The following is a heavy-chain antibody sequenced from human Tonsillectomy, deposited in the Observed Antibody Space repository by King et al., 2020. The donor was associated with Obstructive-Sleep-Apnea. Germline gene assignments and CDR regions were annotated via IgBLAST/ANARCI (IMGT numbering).Heavy chain of an antibody. CDR1: GFTFSSYS. CDR3: ARGVWRTLKEGNPSNYYYYYGMDV. D-gene: IGHD2-21*01. Sequence: VQLVESGGGLVQPGGSLRLSCAASGFTFSSYSMNWVRQAPGKGLEWGSYMSSSSSTICYADSVKGRFTISREHPKNSLYLQMNSLRAEDTAGYYCARGVWRTLKEGNPSNYYYYYGMDVWGQGTTVTVSS. CDR2: MSSSSSTI. J-gene: IGHJ6*02. V-gene: IGHV3-48*04.